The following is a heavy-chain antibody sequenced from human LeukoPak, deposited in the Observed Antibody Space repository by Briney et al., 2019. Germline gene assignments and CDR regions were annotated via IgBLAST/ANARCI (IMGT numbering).Heavy chain of an antibody. V-gene: IGHV4-34*01. J-gene: IGHJ4*02. Sequence: PSETLSLTCAVYGGSFSGYYWSWIRQPPGKGLEWIGEINHSGSTNYNPSLKSRVTISVDTSKNQFSLKLSSVTAADTAVYYCARHGPYYDGSGYSLPHRNFDYWGQGTLVTVSS. CDR3: ARHGPYYDGSGYSLPHRNFDY. CDR2: INHSGST. D-gene: IGHD3-22*01. CDR1: GGSFSGYY.